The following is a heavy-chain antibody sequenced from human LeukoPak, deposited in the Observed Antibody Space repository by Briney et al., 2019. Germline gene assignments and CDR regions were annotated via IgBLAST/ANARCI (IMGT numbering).Heavy chain of an antibody. D-gene: IGHD3-22*01. CDR1: GYTFTSYD. Sequence: GASVKVSCKASGYTFTSYDINWVRQATGQGLEWMGWMNPNSGNTGYAQKFQGRVTITRNTSISTAYMELSSLRSEDTAVYYCARGYYDSSGYLYFDSWGQGTLVTVSS. CDR3: ARGYYDSSGYLYFDS. V-gene: IGHV1-8*03. CDR2: MNPNSGNT. J-gene: IGHJ4*02.